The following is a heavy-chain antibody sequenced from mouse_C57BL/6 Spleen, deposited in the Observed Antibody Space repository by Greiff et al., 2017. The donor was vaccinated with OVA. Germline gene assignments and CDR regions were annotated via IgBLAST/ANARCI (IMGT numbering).Heavy chain of an antibody. V-gene: IGHV1-59*01. CDR1: GYTFTSYW. D-gene: IGHD1-1*01. CDR2: IDPSDSYT. CDR3: ARSTTVVATRAFDY. Sequence: QVQLKQPGAELVRPGTSVKLSCKASGYTFTSYWMHWVKQRPGQGLEWIGVIDPSDSYTNYNQKFKGKATLTVDTSSSTAYMQLSSLTSEDSAVYYCARSTTVVATRAFDYWGQGTTLTVSS. J-gene: IGHJ2*01.